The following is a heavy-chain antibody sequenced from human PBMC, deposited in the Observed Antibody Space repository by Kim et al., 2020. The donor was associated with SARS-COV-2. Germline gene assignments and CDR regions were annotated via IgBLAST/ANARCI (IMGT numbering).Heavy chain of an antibody. CDR2: ISWNSGSI. D-gene: IGHD3-22*01. CDR3: AKGTSGYYYDSSDLDY. J-gene: IGHJ4*02. CDR1: GFTFDDYA. V-gene: IGHV3-9*01. Sequence: GGSLRLSCAASGFTFDDYAMHWVRQAPGKGLEWVSGISWNSGSIGYADSVKGRFTISRDNAKNSLYLQMNSLRAEDTALYYCAKGTSGYYYDSSDLDYWGQGTLVTVSS.